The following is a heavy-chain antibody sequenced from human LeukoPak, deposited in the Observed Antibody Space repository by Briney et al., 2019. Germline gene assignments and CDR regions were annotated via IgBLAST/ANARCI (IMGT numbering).Heavy chain of an antibody. CDR3: ARDVGDYCDSSGYYPDALDI. V-gene: IGHV3-74*01. J-gene: IGHJ3*02. CDR1: GFTFSSYW. CDR2: INSDGSST. D-gene: IGHD3-22*01. Sequence: GSVRLSCAASGFTFSSYWMHWVRQAPRKGLVWVSRINSDGSSTSYADSVKGRFTISRDNAKNTLYLQMNSLRAEDTALYYCARDVGDYCDSSGYYPDALDIWGQRPFVPVSS.